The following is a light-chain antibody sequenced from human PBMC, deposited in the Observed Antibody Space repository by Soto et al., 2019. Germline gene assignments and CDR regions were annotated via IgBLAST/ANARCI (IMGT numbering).Light chain of an antibody. J-gene: IGKJ1*01. Sequence: DVQMTQSPSTLSASVGDRVTITCRASQSISDWLAWYQQKPGKAPKLLIYKASSLESGVPSRFSGSGSGTDFTLTISSLQPDDFATYYCHQYYSYSRTFGQGTKVEIK. CDR1: QSISDW. CDR2: KAS. CDR3: HQYYSYSRT. V-gene: IGKV1-5*03.